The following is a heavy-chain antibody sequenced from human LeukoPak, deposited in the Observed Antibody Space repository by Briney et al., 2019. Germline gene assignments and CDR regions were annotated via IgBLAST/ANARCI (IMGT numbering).Heavy chain of an antibody. Sequence: PGGSLRLSCAASGFTFSSYAMHWVRQAPGKGLEWVAVISYDGSNKYYADSVKGRFTISRDNSKNTLYLQMNSLRGEDTAVYYCASGPSKDDILTGYLDAFDIWGQGTMVTVSS. CDR1: GFTFSSYA. CDR3: ASGPSKDDILTGYLDAFDI. J-gene: IGHJ3*02. V-gene: IGHV3-30-3*01. CDR2: ISYDGSNK. D-gene: IGHD3-9*01.